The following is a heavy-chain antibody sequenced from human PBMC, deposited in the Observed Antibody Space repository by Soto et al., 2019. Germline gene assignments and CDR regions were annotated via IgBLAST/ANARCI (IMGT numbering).Heavy chain of an antibody. CDR3: ARVAVATLGFPNCFDP. CDR1: GGSISSGGYY. CDR2: IYYSGST. D-gene: IGHD5-12*01. V-gene: IGHV4-31*03. Sequence: QVQLQESGPGLVKPSQTLSLTCTVSGGSISSGGYYWSWIRQHPGKGLEWIGYIYYSGSTYYNPSPKSRVTISVDTSKHPFSLKLSSVTAADTAVYYCARVAVATLGFPNCFDPWGQGTLVTVSS. J-gene: IGHJ5*02.